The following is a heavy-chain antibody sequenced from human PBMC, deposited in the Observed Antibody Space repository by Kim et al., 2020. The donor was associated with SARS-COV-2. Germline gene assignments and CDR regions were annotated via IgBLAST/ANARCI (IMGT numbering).Heavy chain of an antibody. V-gene: IGHV3-23*01. Sequence: GGSLRLSCAASGFTFSNSPMSWVRQAPGKGLEWVSTIDGRGATTYYPGSVKGRFTISRDNSKNTLYLQMNNLRAEDTAVYFCAKSGQLDYWGQGTQFPV. CDR1: GFTFSNSP. CDR2: IDGRGATT. D-gene: IGHD5-12*01. J-gene: IGHJ4*02. CDR3: AKSGQLDY.